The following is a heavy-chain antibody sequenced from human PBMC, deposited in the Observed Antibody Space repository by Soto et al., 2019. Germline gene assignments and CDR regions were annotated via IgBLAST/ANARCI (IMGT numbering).Heavy chain of an antibody. Sequence: EVPLVESGGGLIQPGGSLRLSFAASGFTVSNNFMSWVRQAPGKGLEWLSVFYSGGSTYYADSVKGRFTISRDSSKNTLYLQMNSLRAEDTAVYYCASGWQLDYWGQGTLVTVSS. CDR1: GFTVSNNF. CDR3: ASGWQLDY. CDR2: FYSGGST. D-gene: IGHD2-15*01. J-gene: IGHJ4*02. V-gene: IGHV3-53*01.